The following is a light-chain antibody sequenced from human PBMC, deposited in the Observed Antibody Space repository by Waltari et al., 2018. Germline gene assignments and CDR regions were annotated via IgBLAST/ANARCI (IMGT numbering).Light chain of an antibody. CDR3: NSRDSSGYYVV. CDR2: GKN. V-gene: IGLV3-19*01. CDR1: RTRTES. J-gene: IGLJ2*01. Sequence: SYELTQDPAVSVALGQTVRITCPGDRTRTESADWHQRKPGQAPVLVNDGKNNRPSGIPDRFSGSRSGNTASLTITWSQAEDEADYYCNSRDSSGYYVVFGGGTKLTVL.